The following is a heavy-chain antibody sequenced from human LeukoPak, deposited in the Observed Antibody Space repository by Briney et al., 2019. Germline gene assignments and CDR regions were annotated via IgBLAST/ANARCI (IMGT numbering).Heavy chain of an antibody. CDR2: ISGSGGST. V-gene: IGHV3-23*01. CDR1: GFTFSSYA. D-gene: IGHD3-22*01. CDR3: AKHRGVDYYDSSGYFYGYFDY. J-gene: IGHJ4*02. Sequence: GGSLRLSCAASGFTFSSYAMSWVRQAPGKGLEWVSAISGSGGSTYYADSVKGRFTISRDNSKNTLYLQMNSLRAEDTAVYYCAKHRGVDYYDSSGYFYGYFDYWGQGTLVTVSS.